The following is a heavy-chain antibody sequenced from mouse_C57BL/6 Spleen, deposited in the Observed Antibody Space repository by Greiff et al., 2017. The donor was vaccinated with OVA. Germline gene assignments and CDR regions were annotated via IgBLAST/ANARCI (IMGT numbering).Heavy chain of an antibody. CDR3: ATGGRGYFDY. D-gene: IGHD3-3*01. CDR2: IDPSDSYT. J-gene: IGHJ2*01. V-gene: IGHV1-69*01. Sequence: QVQLQQSGAELVMPGASVKLSCKASGYTFTSYWMHWVKQRPGQGLEWIGEIDPSDSYTNYNQKFKGKSTLTVDKSSSTAYMQLRSMTSEDSAVDYCATGGRGYFDYWGQGTTLTVSS. CDR1: GYTFTSYW.